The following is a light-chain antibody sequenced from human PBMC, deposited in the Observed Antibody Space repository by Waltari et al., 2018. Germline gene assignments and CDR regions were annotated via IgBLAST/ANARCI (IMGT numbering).Light chain of an antibody. J-gene: IGLJ1*01. CDR2: GTN. CDR1: RSNIGSNN. V-gene: IGLV1-44*01. Sequence: ASGTPGQRVTISCSGGRSNIGSNNVNWYQQLPGAAPKLLIYGTNKRPSGVPDRFSGSQSGTSASLAISGLQSDDEADYYCGTWDDSLNSCVFGTGTKVTAL. CDR3: GTWDDSLNSCV.